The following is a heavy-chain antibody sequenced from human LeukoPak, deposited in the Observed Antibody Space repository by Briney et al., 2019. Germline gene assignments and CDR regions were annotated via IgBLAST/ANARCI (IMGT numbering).Heavy chain of an antibody. D-gene: IGHD2-2*02. J-gene: IGHJ4*02. Sequence: PSETLSLTCAVYGGSFSGYYWSWIRQPPGKGLEWIGEINHSGSTNYNPSLKSRVTISVDTSKNQFSLKLSCVTAADTVVYYCARGRTLKRYCSSTSCYNYFDYWGQGTLVTVSS. V-gene: IGHV4-34*01. CDR1: GGSFSGYY. CDR3: ARGRTLKRYCSSTSCYNYFDY. CDR2: INHSGST.